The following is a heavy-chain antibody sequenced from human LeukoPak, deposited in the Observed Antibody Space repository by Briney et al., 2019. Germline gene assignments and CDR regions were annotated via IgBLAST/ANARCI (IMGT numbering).Heavy chain of an antibody. CDR3: TRGSRSGYYLSY. D-gene: IGHD3-22*01. Sequence: GGSLRLSCAASGFTVSTNYMSWVRQAPGKGLEWVSVIYSGGRTYYADSVKGRFTISRDNSKNTLYLQMNSLRAEDTAVYYCTRGSRSGYYLSYWGHGTLVTVSS. CDR2: IYSGGRT. CDR1: GFTVSTNY. J-gene: IGHJ1*01. V-gene: IGHV3-66*01.